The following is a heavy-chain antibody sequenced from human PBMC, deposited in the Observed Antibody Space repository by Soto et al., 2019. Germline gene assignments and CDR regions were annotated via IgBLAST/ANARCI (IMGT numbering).Heavy chain of an antibody. V-gene: IGHV5-51*01. CDR3: AISSSSFSNYYGMDV. D-gene: IGHD6-6*01. Sequence: PXESLKISCKGSGYSFTSYWIGWVGQMPGKGLEWMGIIYPGDSDTRYSPSFQGQVTISADKSISTAYLQWSSLKASDTAMYYCAISSSSFSNYYGMDVWGQGTTVTVSS. J-gene: IGHJ6*02. CDR2: IYPGDSDT. CDR1: GYSFTSYW.